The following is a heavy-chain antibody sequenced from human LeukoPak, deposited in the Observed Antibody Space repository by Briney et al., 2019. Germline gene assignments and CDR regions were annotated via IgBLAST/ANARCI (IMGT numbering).Heavy chain of an antibody. CDR3: AELGITMIGGV. CDR2: IRHEGNDK. Sequence: GGSLRLSCAASVGVTFSDYGMHGVRQTPDKGLEWGAFIRHEGNDKYYADSVKGRFTIYRDNAKNSLYLQMNSLRAEDTAVYYCAELGITMIGGVWGKGTTVTISS. J-gene: IGHJ6*04. CDR1: VGVTFSDYG. D-gene: IGHD3-10*02. V-gene: IGHV3-30*02.